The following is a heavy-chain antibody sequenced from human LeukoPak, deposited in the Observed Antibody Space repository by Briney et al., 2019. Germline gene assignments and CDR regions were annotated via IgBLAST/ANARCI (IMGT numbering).Heavy chain of an antibody. V-gene: IGHV3-23*01. CDR2: ISGSGDIT. CDR3: VQDYPPPLAPAAMYQYYGLDV. J-gene: IGHJ6*02. Sequence: GGSLRLSCAAPGFTFSTYAMNWVRQAPGKGLEWVSAISGSGDITYYADSVKGRFTISRDNSKNTLYLQMNSLRAEDTAVYYCVQDYPPPLAPAAMYQYYGLDVWGQGTPVTVSS. CDR1: GFTFSTYA. D-gene: IGHD2-2*01.